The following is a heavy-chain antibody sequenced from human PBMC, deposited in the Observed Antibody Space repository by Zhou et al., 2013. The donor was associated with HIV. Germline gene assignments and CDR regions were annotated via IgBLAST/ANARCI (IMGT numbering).Heavy chain of an antibody. D-gene: IGHD3-10*01. V-gene: IGHV1-69*05. CDR2: ISLVFGAV. CDR3: AREGHFSGSGPYNRRYFYYLDV. CDR1: GGTFTKYS. J-gene: IGHJ6*03. Sequence: QVQLVQSGAEVKKPGSSVKVSCKASGGTFTKYSINWVRQAPGQGLEWMGGISLVFGAVNYAQKFQDRVTITTDEPTTTAYMELSNLRSEDTAVYFCAREGHFSGSGPYNRRYFYYLDVWGNGTTVTVSS.